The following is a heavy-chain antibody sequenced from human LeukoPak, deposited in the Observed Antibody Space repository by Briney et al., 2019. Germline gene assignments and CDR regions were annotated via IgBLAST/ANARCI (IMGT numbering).Heavy chain of an antibody. CDR1: GGSISSYY. D-gene: IGHD6-19*01. V-gene: IGHV4-59*01. CDR2: IYYSGST. J-gene: IGHJ1*01. Sequence: KASETLSLTCTVSGGSISSYYWNWIRQPPGKGLEWIGYIYYSGSTNYNPFLKGRVTISVDTSKNQFSLKLSSVTAADTAVYYCARGGWYPESFQHWGQGALVTVSS. CDR3: ARGGWYPESFQH.